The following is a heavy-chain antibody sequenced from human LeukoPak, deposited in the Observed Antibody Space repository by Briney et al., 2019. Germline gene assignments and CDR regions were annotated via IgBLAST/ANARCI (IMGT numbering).Heavy chain of an antibody. Sequence: GGSLRLSCAASGFTFSTYSMNWVRQAPGKGLEWVSYISSSSSTIYYADSVKGRFTISRDNAKNSLYLQMNSLRAEDTAVYYCARADYSSGWSFDAFDIWGQGTMVTVSS. D-gene: IGHD6-19*01. CDR2: ISSSSSTI. CDR3: ARADYSSGWSFDAFDI. J-gene: IGHJ3*02. CDR1: GFTFSTYS. V-gene: IGHV3-48*01.